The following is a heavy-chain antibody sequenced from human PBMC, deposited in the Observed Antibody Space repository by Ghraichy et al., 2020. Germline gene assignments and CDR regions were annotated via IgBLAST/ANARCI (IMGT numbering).Heavy chain of an antibody. V-gene: IGHV3-43*02. CDR1: GFTFDDYV. CDR3: TKEERRERLSRNHYYAMYY. J-gene: IGHJ6*02. CDR2: ISRDGSTT. D-gene: IGHD5-24*01. Sequence: GGSLRLSCEASGFTFDDYVMFWVRQAPGKGSEWVSLISRDGSTTYYSDSVKGRFTISRDNTKKSLFLPMNSLRGHDTALYYCTKEERRERLSRNHYYAMYYWGQGTTVTVSS.